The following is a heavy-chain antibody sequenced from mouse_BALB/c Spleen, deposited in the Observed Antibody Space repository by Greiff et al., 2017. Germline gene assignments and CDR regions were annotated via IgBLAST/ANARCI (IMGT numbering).Heavy chain of an antibody. CDR3: ARCGSYYFDY. Sequence: VQLQQSGAELARPGASVKLSCKASGYTFTSYWMQWVKQRPGQGLEWIGAIYPGDGDTRYTQKFKGKATLTADKSSSTAYMQLSSLASEDSAVYYCARCGSYYFDYWGQGTTLTVSS. CDR2: IYPGDGDT. J-gene: IGHJ2*01. V-gene: IGHV1-87*01. D-gene: IGHD1-1*02. CDR1: GYTFTSYW.